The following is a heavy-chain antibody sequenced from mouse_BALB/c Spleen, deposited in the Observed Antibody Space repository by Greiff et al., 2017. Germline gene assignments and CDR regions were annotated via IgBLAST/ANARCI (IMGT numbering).Heavy chain of an antibody. CDR1: GYSITSGYY. CDR2: ISYDGSN. D-gene: IGHD5-5*01. Sequence: EVQLQQSGPGLVKPSQSLSLTCSVTGYSITSGYYWNWIRQFPGNKLEWMGYISYDGSNNYNPSLKNRISITRDSSKNQFFLKLNSVTTEDTATYYCARTILPWYFDVWGAGTTVTVSS. CDR3: ARTILPWYFDV. J-gene: IGHJ1*01. V-gene: IGHV3-6*02.